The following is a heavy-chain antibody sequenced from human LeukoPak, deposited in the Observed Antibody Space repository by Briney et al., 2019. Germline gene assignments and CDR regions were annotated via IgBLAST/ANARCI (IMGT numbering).Heavy chain of an antibody. V-gene: IGHV4-39*01. J-gene: IGHJ4*02. CDR1: GFTFTTYW. CDR2: IYYSGST. CDR3: ASLDLRGVMYDY. Sequence: PGGSLRLSCAASGFTFTTYWMSWVRQPPGKGLEWIGSIYYSGSTYYNPSLKSRVTISVDTSKNQFSLKLSSVTAADTAVYYCASLDLRGVMYDYWGQGTLVTVSS. D-gene: IGHD3-10*01.